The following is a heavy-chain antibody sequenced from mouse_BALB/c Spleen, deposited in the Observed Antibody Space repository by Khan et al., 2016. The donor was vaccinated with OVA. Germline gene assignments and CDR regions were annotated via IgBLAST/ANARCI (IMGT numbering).Heavy chain of an antibody. CDR2: IWSGGST. D-gene: IGHD2-4*01. Sequence: QVQLKQSGPGLVQPSQSLSITCTVSGFSLTSYGVHWVRQSPGKGLEWLGVIWSGGSTYYSAAFISRLSITKDNSKSQVFFKIDSLQANDTAIYYCARNYDYDEGIAYWGQGTLVTVSA. V-gene: IGHV2-2*02. CDR1: GFSLTSYG. J-gene: IGHJ3*01. CDR3: ARNYDYDEGIAY.